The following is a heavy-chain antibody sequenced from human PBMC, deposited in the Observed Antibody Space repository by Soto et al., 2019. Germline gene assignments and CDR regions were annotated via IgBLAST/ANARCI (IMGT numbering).Heavy chain of an antibody. D-gene: IGHD3-9*01. CDR2: ISGSGGST. CDR1: GFTFSSYA. Sequence: PGGSLRLSCAASGFTFSSYAMSWVRQAPGKGLEWVSAISGSGGSTYYADSVKGRFTISRDNSKNTLYLQMNSLRAEDTAVYYCAKDNYDILTGFTLYWGQGTLVTVSS. CDR3: AKDNYDILTGFTLY. J-gene: IGHJ4*02. V-gene: IGHV3-23*01.